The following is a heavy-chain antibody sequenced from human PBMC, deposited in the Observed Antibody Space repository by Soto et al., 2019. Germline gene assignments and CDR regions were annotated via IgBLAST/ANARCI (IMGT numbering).Heavy chain of an antibody. CDR3: ARGGSRRIAARRTWFDP. V-gene: IGHV4-38-2*01. CDR1: GDSISGGYY. D-gene: IGHD6-6*01. CDR2: IYHSGTT. Sequence: SETLSLTCAVSGDSISGGYYWAWIRQPPGKGLEWIGSIYHSGTTYYTPSLKSRVTISVDTSKNQFSLKLSSVTAADTAVYYCARGGSRRIAARRTWFDPWGQGTLVTVSS. J-gene: IGHJ5*02.